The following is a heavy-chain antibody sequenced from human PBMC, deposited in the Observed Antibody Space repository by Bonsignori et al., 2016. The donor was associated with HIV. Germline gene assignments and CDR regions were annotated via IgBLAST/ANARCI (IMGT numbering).Heavy chain of an antibody. CDR2: IRYDGSNK. J-gene: IGHJ4*02. V-gene: IGHV3-30*02. CDR3: AKATSREPYYFDY. Sequence: VRQAPGKGLEWVAFIRYDGSNKYYADSVKGRFTISRDNSKNTLYLQMNSLRAEDTAVYYCAKATSREPYYFDYWGQGTLVTVSS. D-gene: IGHD1-14*01.